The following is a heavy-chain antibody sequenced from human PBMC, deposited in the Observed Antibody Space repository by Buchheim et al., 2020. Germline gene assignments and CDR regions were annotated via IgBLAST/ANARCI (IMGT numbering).Heavy chain of an antibody. CDR1: GFTFSSYG. D-gene: IGHD6-19*01. J-gene: IGHJ5*02. CDR2: ISYDGSNK. CDR3: AREGIAVADH. Sequence: QVQLVESGGGVVQPGRSLRLSCAASGFTFSSYGMHWVRQAPGKGLEWVAVISYDGSNKYYADSVKGRFTISRDNAKNSLYLQMNSLRAEDTAVYYCAREGIAVADHWGQGTL. V-gene: IGHV3-30*03.